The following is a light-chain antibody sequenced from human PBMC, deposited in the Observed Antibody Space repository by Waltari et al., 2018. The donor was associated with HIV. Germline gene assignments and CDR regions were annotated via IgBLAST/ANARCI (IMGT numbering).Light chain of an antibody. CDR3: GTWDDSLNGWEV. J-gene: IGLJ2*01. V-gene: IGLV1-44*01. CDR2: SNN. CDR1: SSNIGNDA. Sequence: QSVLTQPPSASVTPGQTVTISCSGSSSNIGNDAVNWYQQLPGTAPKLLIYSNNPRPSGVPDRFSGSKSGTSASLAISGLQSEDQADYYCGTWDDSLNGWEVFGGGTKLTVL.